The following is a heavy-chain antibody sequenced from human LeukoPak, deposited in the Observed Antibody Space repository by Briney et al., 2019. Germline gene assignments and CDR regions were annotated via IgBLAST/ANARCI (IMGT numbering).Heavy chain of an antibody. D-gene: IGHD2-15*01. V-gene: IGHV3-48*03. Sequence: GGSLRLSCAASGFTFSSYEMNWVRQAPGKGLEWVSYISSSGSTIYYADSVKGRFTISRDNAKNSLYLQMNSLRAEDTAVYYCAREGYCSGGSCPTPFDPWGQGTLVTVSS. CDR1: GFTFSSYE. J-gene: IGHJ5*02. CDR2: ISSSGSTI. CDR3: AREGYCSGGSCPTPFDP.